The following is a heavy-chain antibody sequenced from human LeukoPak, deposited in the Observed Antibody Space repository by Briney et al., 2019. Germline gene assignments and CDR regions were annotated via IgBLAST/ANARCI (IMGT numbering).Heavy chain of an antibody. D-gene: IGHD4-17*01. CDR1: GGSISSGSYY. CDR3: ASSGRKSYGDYEWYFDY. CDR2: IYTSGST. J-gene: IGHJ4*02. Sequence: SETLSLTCTVSGGSISSGSYYWSWIRQPAGKGLEWIGRIYTSGSTNYNPSLKSRVTILVDTSKNQFSLKLSSVTAADTAVYYCASSGRKSYGDYEWYFDYWGQGTLVTVSS. V-gene: IGHV4-61*02.